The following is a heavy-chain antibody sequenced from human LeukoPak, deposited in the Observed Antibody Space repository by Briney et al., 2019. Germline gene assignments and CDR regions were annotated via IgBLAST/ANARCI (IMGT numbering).Heavy chain of an antibody. V-gene: IGHV3-21*01. CDR1: GFTFSSYS. CDR2: ISSSSSYI. CDR3: ARDLDDNDSSGYFLSSPE. Sequence: GGSLRLSCAASGFTFSSYSMNWVRQAPGKGLEWVSSISSSSSYIYYADSVKGRFTISRDNAKNSLYLQMNSLRAEDTAVYYCARDLDDNDSSGYFLSSPEWGQGTLVTVSS. J-gene: IGHJ4*02. D-gene: IGHD3-22*01.